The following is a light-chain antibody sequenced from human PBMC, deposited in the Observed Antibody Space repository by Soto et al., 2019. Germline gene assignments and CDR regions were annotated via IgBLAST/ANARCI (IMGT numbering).Light chain of an antibody. CDR2: DVF. J-gene: IGKJ4*01. CDR1: KDISKY. V-gene: IGKV1-33*01. CDR3: QQYDQLPIT. Sequence: DIQMTQSASSLPASVGDTVTISCQASKDISKYLNWFQQKPGKAPKLLIYDVFNVETRVPSRFSGRGSGTDFNLNISNLQPEDFATYYCQQYDQLPITFGGGTKVDI.